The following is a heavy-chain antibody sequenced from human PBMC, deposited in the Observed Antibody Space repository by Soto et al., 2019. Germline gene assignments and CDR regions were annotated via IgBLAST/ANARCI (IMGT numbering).Heavy chain of an antibody. J-gene: IGHJ4*02. CDR1: GYTFTGYY. Sequence: WASVKGSCKASGYTFTGYYMYWVRQAPGQGLEWMGWINPNSGGTNYAQKFQGRVTMTRDTSISTAYMELSRLRSDDTAVYYCASGRGSYSNITPVDYWGQGTLVTVSS. V-gene: IGHV1-2*02. D-gene: IGHD1-26*01. CDR3: ASGRGSYSNITPVDY. CDR2: INPNSGGT.